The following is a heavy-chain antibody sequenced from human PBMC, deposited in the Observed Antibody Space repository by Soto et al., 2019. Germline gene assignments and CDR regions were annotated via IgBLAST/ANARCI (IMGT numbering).Heavy chain of an antibody. CDR2: IYSDGRT. J-gene: IGHJ3*02. CDR3: ATKAIDARHKEALDI. D-gene: IGHD2-2*01. V-gene: IGHV3-53*01. Sequence: GGSLRLSCAASGFIVSTNYMSWVRQAPGKGLEWVSIIYSDGRTYYPDSVKGRFTISRDNSKNTLYLQMNSLRAEDTAVYFCATKAIDARHKEALDIWGQGTLVTVSS. CDR1: GFIVSTNY.